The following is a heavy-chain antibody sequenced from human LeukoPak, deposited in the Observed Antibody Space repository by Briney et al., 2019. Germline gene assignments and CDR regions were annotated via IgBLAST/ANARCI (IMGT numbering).Heavy chain of an antibody. V-gene: IGHV4-61*02. CDR2: IYTSGST. CDR3: AGTRRYCSGGSCYNWFDP. J-gene: IGHJ5*02. D-gene: IGHD2-15*01. CDR1: GGSISSGSYY. Sequence: PSQTLSLTCTVSGGSISSGSYYWSWIRQPAGKGLEWIGRIYTSGSTNYNPSLKSRVTISVDTSKNQFSLNLNSVTAADTAVYYCAGTRRYCSGGSCYNWFDPWGQGTLVTVSS.